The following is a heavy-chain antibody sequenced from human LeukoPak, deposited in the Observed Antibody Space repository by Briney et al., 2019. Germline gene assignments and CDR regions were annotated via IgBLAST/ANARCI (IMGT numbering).Heavy chain of an antibody. CDR3: ARATDSSGYYYGAGNFEDYYFVY. V-gene: IGHV1-18*01. D-gene: IGHD3-22*01. J-gene: IGHJ4*02. Sequence: GASVKVSCKASGYTFTSYGISWVRQAPGQGLEWMGWISAYNGNTNYAQKLQGRVTMTTDTSTSTAYMELRSLRSDDTAVYYCARATDSSGYYYGAGNFEDYYFVYWGQGTLVTVSS. CDR1: GYTFTSYG. CDR2: ISAYNGNT.